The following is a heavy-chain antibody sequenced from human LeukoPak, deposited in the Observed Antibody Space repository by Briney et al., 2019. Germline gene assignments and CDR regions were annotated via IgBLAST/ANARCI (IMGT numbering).Heavy chain of an antibody. CDR1: GFTFDDYG. CDR3: ARALPAATRLGYCTNGVCWEGYYYYYMDV. V-gene: IGHV3-20*04. J-gene: IGHJ6*03. D-gene: IGHD2-8*01. CDR2: INWNGGST. Sequence: PGGSLRLSCAASGFTFDDYGMSWVRQAPGKGLEWVSGINWNGGSTGYADSVKGRFTISRDNAKNSLYLQMNSLRAEDTALYYCARALPAATRLGYCTNGVCWEGYYYYYMDVWGKGTTVTVSS.